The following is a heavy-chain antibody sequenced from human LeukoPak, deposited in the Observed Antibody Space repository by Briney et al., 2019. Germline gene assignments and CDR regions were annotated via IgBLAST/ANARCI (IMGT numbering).Heavy chain of an antibody. J-gene: IGHJ4*02. CDR3: AIGDYDILPGPFDY. CDR2: IIPIFGTA. D-gene: IGHD3-9*01. CDR1: GATFSSYA. Sequence: SVKVSCKASGATFSSYAISWVRQAPGHGLEWMGGIIPIFGTANYAQKSQARVTITADESTSTAYMELSSLRSEDTAVYYCAIGDYDILPGPFDYWGQGTLVTVSS. V-gene: IGHV1-69*01.